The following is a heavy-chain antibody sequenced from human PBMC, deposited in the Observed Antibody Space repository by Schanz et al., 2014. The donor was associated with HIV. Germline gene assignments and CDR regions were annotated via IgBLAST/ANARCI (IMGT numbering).Heavy chain of an antibody. J-gene: IGHJ3*02. V-gene: IGHV1-18*01. CDR2: INAYNGNT. CDR1: GYTFSTYG. Sequence: QVQLVQSGDEVKKPGASVKVSCKASGYTFSTYGISWVRQAPGQGLEWMGWINAYNGNTHYAQKFQGRVTMTTDTSTSTAYMELRNLRSDDTAMYYCARGLKDSSSSEAFHIWGQGTMVTVSS. D-gene: IGHD6-6*01. CDR3: ARGLKDSSSSEAFHI.